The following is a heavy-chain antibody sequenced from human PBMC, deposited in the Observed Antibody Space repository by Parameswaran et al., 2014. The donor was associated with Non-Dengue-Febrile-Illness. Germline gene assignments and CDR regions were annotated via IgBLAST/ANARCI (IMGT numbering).Heavy chain of an antibody. J-gene: IGHJ4*02. CDR3: ARDRFFSY. V-gene: IGHV3-21*01. Sequence: WIRQPPGKGLEWVSSISSSSSYIYYADSVKGRFTISRDNAKNSLYLQMNSLRAEDTAVYYCARDRFFSYWGQGTLVTVSS. D-gene: IGHD3-3*01. CDR2: ISSSSSYI.